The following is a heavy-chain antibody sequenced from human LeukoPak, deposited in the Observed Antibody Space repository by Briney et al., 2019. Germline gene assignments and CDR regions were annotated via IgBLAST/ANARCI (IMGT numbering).Heavy chain of an antibody. V-gene: IGHV4-34*01. CDR1: GGSLSGYY. Sequence: SETLSLTCAVYGGSLSGYYWSWIRQPPGKGLEWIGEINHSGTTQYNPSLKSRVTISVDTSKNQFSLKLSSVTAADTAVYYCARAVNYYDSSGYTKSAFDIWGQGTMVTVSS. CDR3: ARAVNYYDSSGYTKSAFDI. J-gene: IGHJ3*02. CDR2: INHSGTT. D-gene: IGHD3-22*01.